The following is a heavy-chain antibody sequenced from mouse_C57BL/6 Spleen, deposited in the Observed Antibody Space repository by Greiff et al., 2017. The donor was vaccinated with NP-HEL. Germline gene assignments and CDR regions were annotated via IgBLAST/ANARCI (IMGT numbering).Heavy chain of an antibody. V-gene: IGHV5-6*02. CDR2: ISSGGSYT. J-gene: IGHJ1*03. CDR3: ARGSTMSTPDWYFDV. Sequence: EVKLVESGGDLVKPGGSLKLSCAASGFTFSSYGMSWVRQTPDKRLEWVATISSGGSYTYYPDNVKVRFTITRDKAKNTLYLQMSSLKSEDTAVYFCARGSTMSTPDWYFDVWGTGTTVTVAS. D-gene: IGHD2-4*01. CDR1: GFTFSSYG.